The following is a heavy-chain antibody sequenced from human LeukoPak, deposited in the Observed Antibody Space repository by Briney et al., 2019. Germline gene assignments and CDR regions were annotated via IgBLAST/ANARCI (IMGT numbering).Heavy chain of an antibody. CDR3: CTSPSFGSSWYQFNY. V-gene: IGHV3-23*01. CDR2: ISGRDGRT. J-gene: IGHJ4*02. Sequence: GGSLRLSCAASGFTFSSYAMSWVRQAPGRGLEWVSAISGRDGRTYYTDSVKGRFTISRDNSKNTLYLQMSSLRAEDTAVYYCCTSPSFGSSWYQFNYWGQGALVTVSS. CDR1: GFTFSSYA. D-gene: IGHD6-13*01.